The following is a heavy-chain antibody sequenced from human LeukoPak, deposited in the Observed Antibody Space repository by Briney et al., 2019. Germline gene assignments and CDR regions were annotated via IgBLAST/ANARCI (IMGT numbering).Heavy chain of an antibody. J-gene: IGHJ5*02. V-gene: IGHV3-23*01. CDR3: AKERGWWELLGEYDP. Sequence: GGSLRLSCAASGFTFSSYAMSWVRQAPGKGLEWVSAIRGSGGSTYYADSVKGRFTISRDNSKNTLYLQMNSLRAEDTAVYYCAKERGWWELLGEYDPWGQGTLVTVSS. CDR1: GFTFSSYA. CDR2: IRGSGGST. D-gene: IGHD1-26*01.